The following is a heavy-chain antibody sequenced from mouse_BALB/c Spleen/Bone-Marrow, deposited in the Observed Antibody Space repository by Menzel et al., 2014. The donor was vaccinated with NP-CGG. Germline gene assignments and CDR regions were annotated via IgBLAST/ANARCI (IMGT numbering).Heavy chain of an antibody. Sequence: LQQPGSELVRPGASVKLSCKASGYTFTSYWMHWVKPRHGQGLEWIGNIYPGSGSTNYDEKFKSKGTLTVDTSSSTAYMHLSSLTSEDSAVYYYTRGYYPHYYAMDYWGQGTSVTVSS. J-gene: IGHJ4*01. D-gene: IGHD2-3*01. V-gene: IGHV1S22*01. CDR3: TRGYYPHYYAMDY. CDR2: IYPGSGST. CDR1: GYTFTSYW.